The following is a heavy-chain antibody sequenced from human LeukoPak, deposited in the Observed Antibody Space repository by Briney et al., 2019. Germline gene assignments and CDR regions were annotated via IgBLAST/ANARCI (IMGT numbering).Heavy chain of an antibody. J-gene: IGHJ4*02. Sequence: PSETLSLTCTVYSESFIGYYWSWIRQPPGKGLEWIGEINRSGSTNYNPSLKSRVTISIDTSENQFSLKLNSVTAADTAVYYCAIHPDLDSLRRKYYFDYWGQGTPVTVSS. CDR3: AIHPDLDSLRRKYYFDY. D-gene: IGHD3/OR15-3a*01. CDR2: INRSGST. CDR1: SESFIGYY. V-gene: IGHV4-34*01.